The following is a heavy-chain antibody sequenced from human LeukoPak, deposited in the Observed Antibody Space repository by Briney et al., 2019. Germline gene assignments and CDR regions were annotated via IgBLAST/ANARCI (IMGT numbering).Heavy chain of an antibody. CDR1: GYSFTSYW. V-gene: IGHV5-51*01. CDR3: ARQRKHIVVATIYLDY. D-gene: IGHD5-12*01. CDR2: IYPGDSDT. J-gene: IGHJ4*02. Sequence: GESLKISCKGSGYSFTSYWIGWVRQMPGKGLEWMGIIYPGDSDTRYSPSFQGQVTISADKSISTAYLQWSSLKASDTAMYYCARQRKHIVVATIYLDYWGQGTLVTVSS.